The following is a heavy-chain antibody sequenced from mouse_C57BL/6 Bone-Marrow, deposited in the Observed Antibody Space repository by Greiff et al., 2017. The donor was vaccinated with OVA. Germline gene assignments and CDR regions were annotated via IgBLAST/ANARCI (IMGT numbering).Heavy chain of an antibody. J-gene: IGHJ1*03. Sequence: VQLQQPGAELVRPGSSVKLSCKASGYTFTSYWMHWVKQRPIQGLEWIGNIDPSDSETHYNQKFKDKATLTVDKSSSTAYMQLSSLTSEDSAVYYCARSLYDYADWYFDVWGTGTTVTVSS. V-gene: IGHV1-52*01. CDR1: GYTFTSYW. CDR3: ARSLYDYADWYFDV. D-gene: IGHD2-4*01. CDR2: IDPSDSET.